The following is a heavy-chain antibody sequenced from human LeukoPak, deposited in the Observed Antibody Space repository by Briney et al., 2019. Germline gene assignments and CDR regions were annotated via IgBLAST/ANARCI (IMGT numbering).Heavy chain of an antibody. J-gene: IGHJ4*02. V-gene: IGHV1-18*01. Sequence: ASVKVSCKASGYTFTSYGISWVRQAPGQGLEWMGWISAYNGNTNYAQKLQGRVTMTTDTSTSTAYMELRSLRSDDTAVYYCARVGGYCYDSSGYYFGLYYFDYWGQGTLVTVSS. D-gene: IGHD3-22*01. CDR3: ARVGGYCYDSSGYYFGLYYFDY. CDR1: GYTFTSYG. CDR2: ISAYNGNT.